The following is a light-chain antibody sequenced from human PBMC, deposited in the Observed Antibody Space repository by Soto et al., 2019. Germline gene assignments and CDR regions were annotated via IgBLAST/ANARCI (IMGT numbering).Light chain of an antibody. CDR1: SSNIGSNN. V-gene: IGLV1-44*01. Sequence: QAVVTQPPSASGTPGQRVTISCSGSSSNIGSNNVYWYQQLPGTAPKLVVYDNYRRPSGVPDRFSGSKSGTSVSLAISGLQSEDEADYYCATWDDSLKGFVFGAGTKVTVL. J-gene: IGLJ1*01. CDR3: ATWDDSLKGFV. CDR2: DNY.